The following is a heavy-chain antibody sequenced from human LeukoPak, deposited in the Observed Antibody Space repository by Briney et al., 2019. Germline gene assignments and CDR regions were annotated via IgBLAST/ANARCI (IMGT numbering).Heavy chain of an antibody. Sequence: GGSLTLSCAASRFTFSSYAMSCVRQAPGKGLEWVSSISGSGGSTYYADSVEGRFTISRDNCKHTLYLQMNSLRAEDKAIYCCAKDLRTPFLLHWPQGTLLSVSS. V-gene: IGHV3-23*01. J-gene: IGHJ4*02. D-gene: IGHD2/OR15-2a*01. CDR1: RFTFSSYA. CDR3: AKDLRTPFLLH. CDR2: ISGSGGST.